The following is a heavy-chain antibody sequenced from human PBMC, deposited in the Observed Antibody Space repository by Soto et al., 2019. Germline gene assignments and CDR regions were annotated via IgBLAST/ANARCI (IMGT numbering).Heavy chain of an antibody. V-gene: IGHV4-30-2*01. Sequence: QLQLQESGSGLVKPSQTLSLTCAVSGGSISSGGYSWSWIRQPPGKGLEWIGYIYHSGSTYYNPSRKSRVTISVDRSKNQFSLKLSSVTAADTAVYYCARLGITMIVVEKGWFDPWGQGTLVTVSS. CDR3: ARLGITMIVVEKGWFDP. CDR1: GGSISSGGYS. CDR2: IYHSGST. D-gene: IGHD3-22*01. J-gene: IGHJ5*02.